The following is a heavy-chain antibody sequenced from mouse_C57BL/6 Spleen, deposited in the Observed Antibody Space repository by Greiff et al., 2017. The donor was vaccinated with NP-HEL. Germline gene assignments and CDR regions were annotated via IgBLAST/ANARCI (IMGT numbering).Heavy chain of an antibody. CDR2: IYPGDGDT. J-gene: IGHJ4*01. CDR3: AREDYPPYAMDY. V-gene: IGHV1-82*01. CDR1: GYAFSSSW. Sequence: QVQLQQSGPELVKPGASEKISCKASGYAFSSSWMNWVKQRPGKGLEWIGRIYPGDGDTNYNGKFKGKATLTADKSSSTAYMQLSSLTSEDSAVYFCAREDYPPYAMDYWGQGTSVTVSS. D-gene: IGHD2-4*01.